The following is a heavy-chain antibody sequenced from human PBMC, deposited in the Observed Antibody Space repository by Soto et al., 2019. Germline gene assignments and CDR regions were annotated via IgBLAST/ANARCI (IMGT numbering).Heavy chain of an antibody. J-gene: IGHJ4*02. CDR3: ASRVEGLYSGNDRYYFDY. D-gene: IGHD5-12*01. V-gene: IGHV4-39*01. Sequence: SETLSLTCTVSGGSISTSAYYWGWIRQPPGKGLEWIGTIYNSGTSYHNTSLKSRVTISVDTSKNQFSMTLTSVTAADTALYYCASRVEGLYSGNDRYYFDYWGQGTLVTVSS. CDR2: IYNSGTS. CDR1: GGSISTSAYY.